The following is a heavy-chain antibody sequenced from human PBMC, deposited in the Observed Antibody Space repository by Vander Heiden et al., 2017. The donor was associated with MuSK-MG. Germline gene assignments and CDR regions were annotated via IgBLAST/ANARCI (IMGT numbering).Heavy chain of an antibody. CDR1: GYRFTSYW. CDR3: ARERDYYGSGSYYKGGNDDAFDI. J-gene: IGHJ3*02. CDR2: SCPGDSNT. V-gene: IGHV5-51*01. D-gene: IGHD3-10*01. Sequence: DVQLLQSGAEVKKPGDALKISCTGSGYRFTSYWIGWVRQMPGKGLEWMVISCPGDSNTRYSPSFQGQVTSSADKSISTAYLQWSSRKASDTAMYYCARERDYYGSGSYYKGGNDDAFDIWGQGTMVTVSS.